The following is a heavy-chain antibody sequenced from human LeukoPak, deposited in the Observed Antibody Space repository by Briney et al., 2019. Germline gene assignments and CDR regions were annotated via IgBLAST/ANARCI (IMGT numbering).Heavy chain of an antibody. J-gene: IGHJ4*02. Sequence: KPSETLSLTCAVSGGSISSGGYSWSWIRQPPGKGLEWIGYIYHSGSTYYNPSLKSRVTISVDRSKNQFSLKLSSVTAADTAVYYCARGRGSSKILGYFDYWGQGTLVTVSS. V-gene: IGHV4-30-2*01. CDR2: IYHSGST. CDR1: GGSISSGGYS. CDR3: ARGRGSSKILGYFDY. D-gene: IGHD1-26*01.